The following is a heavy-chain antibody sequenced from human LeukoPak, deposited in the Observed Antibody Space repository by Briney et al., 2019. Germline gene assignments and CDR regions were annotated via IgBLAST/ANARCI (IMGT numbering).Heavy chain of an antibody. V-gene: IGHV1-2*02. CDR1: GYTFTGYY. J-gene: IGHJ6*03. CDR2: INPNSGGT. D-gene: IGHD6-13*01. Sequence: ASVKVSCKASGYTFTGYYMHWVRQAPGQGLEWMGWINPNSGGTNYAQKFQGRVTMTRDTSISTAYMELSSLRSEDTAVYYCARSIAAAGTGYYYYMDVWGKGTTVTISS. CDR3: ARSIAAAGTGYYYYMDV.